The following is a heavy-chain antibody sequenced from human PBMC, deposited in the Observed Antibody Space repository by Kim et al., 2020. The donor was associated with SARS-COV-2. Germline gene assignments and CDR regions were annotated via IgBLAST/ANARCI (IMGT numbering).Heavy chain of an antibody. J-gene: IGHJ6*02. CDR3: AKDGSSGSYHYYGMDV. Sequence: DLAKGRFTNHRDNAKNFLYLQMNSLGAEDTALYYCAKDGSSGSYHYYGMDVWGQGTTVTVSS. D-gene: IGHD3-22*01. V-gene: IGHV3-9*01.